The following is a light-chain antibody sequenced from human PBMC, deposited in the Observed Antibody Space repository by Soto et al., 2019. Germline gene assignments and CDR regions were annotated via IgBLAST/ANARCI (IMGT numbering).Light chain of an antibody. V-gene: IGKV1-5*03. CDR2: KAS. J-gene: IGKJ1*01. CDR3: QQYYTYPWT. CDR1: QSISSW. Sequence: DIQMTQSPSTLSASVGDRVTITCRASQSISSWLAWYQQRPGKAPKLLIYKASNLESGVPSRFSGSGSGTEITLTVSSLHPDDFATYYCQQYYTYPWTFGPGTKVDIK.